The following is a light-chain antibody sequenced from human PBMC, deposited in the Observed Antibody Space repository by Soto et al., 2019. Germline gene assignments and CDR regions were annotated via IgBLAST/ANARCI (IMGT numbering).Light chain of an antibody. CDR2: GAS. V-gene: IGKV3-20*01. Sequence: EIVLTQSPGTLSLSPGERATLSCRASQSLSSNYLAWYQQKPGQAPRLLIYGASSRASCIPDRFSGSGSGTDFTLTISSLEPEDFAVYYCQHYGRSAIFTLGPGTTVDIK. CDR1: QSLSSNY. CDR3: QHYGRSAIFT. J-gene: IGKJ3*01.